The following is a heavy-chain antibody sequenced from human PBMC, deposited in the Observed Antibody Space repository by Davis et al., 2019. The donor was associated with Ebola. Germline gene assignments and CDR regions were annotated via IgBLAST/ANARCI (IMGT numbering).Heavy chain of an antibody. CDR1: VGSISTGNW. CDR2: IYDSGSP. J-gene: IGHJ5*02. D-gene: IGHD6-19*01. Sequence: SETLSLTCTVSVGSISTGNWWNWVRQSPGKGLEWIGEIYDSGSPNYNPSLKSRVTISVDTSKNQFSLKLSSVTAADTAVYYCARGLTWSSGWYGIWFDPWGQGTLVTVSS. CDR3: ARGLTWSSGWYGIWFDP. V-gene: IGHV4-4*02.